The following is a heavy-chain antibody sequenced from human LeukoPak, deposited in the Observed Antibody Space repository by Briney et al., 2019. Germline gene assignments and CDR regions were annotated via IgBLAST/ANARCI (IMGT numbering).Heavy chain of an antibody. D-gene: IGHD6-19*01. CDR2: IYYSGST. Sequence: SETLSLICTVSGGSISSYYWSWIRQPPGKGLEWIGYIYYSGSTNYNPSLKSRVTISVDTSKNQFSLKLSSVTAADTAVYYCARRGAVAGFNFDYWGQGTLVTVSS. CDR3: ARRGAVAGFNFDY. V-gene: IGHV4-59*08. J-gene: IGHJ4*02. CDR1: GGSISSYY.